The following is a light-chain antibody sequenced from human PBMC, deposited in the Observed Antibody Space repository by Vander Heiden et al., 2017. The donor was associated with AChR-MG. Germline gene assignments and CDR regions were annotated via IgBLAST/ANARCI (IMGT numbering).Light chain of an antibody. Sequence: IVMTHSPPSLPVTPGEPAASACRSSQSRLQGNGYNSLEWYLQKRGQPPQLLIDLGCKRAAGVPDRCSGRGSGTDFTLNISRVDAEDVGVYCYMQALPAPWTFGQGTKVEIK. CDR2: LGC. V-gene: IGKV2-28*01. CDR1: QSRLQGNGYNS. CDR3: MQALPAPWT. J-gene: IGKJ1*01.